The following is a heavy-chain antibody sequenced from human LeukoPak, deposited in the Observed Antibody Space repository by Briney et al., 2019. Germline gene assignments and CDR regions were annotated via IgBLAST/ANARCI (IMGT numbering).Heavy chain of an antibody. CDR2: VNHSGST. V-gene: IGHV4-34*01. J-gene: IGHJ4*02. Sequence: SSETLSLTCAVYGGSFSGYYWSWIRQPPGKGLEWIGEVNHSGSTNYNPSLKSRVTISVDTSKNQFSLKPSSVTAADTAVYYCARGNIVVVTAPGYFDYWGQGTLVTVSS. CDR3: ARGNIVVVTAPGYFDY. D-gene: IGHD2-21*02. CDR1: GGSFSGYY.